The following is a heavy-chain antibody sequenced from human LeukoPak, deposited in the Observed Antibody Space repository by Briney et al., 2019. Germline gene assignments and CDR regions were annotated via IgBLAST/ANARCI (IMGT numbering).Heavy chain of an antibody. CDR2: IYYSGST. Sequence: SQTLSLTCTVSGGSISSGGYYWSWIRQHPGKGLEWIGYIYYSGSTYYNPSLKSRVTISVDTSKNQFSLKLSSVTAADTAVYYCASTGFGEFFFDYWGQGTLVTVSS. CDR3: ASTGFGEFFFDY. J-gene: IGHJ4*02. CDR1: GGSISSGGYY. D-gene: IGHD3-10*01. V-gene: IGHV4-31*03.